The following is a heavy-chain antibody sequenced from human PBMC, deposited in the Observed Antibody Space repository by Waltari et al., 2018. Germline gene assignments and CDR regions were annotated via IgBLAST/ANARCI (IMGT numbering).Heavy chain of an antibody. CDR3: AKDSRAAYCGGDCYD. CDR2: ICYEGSSK. CDR1: GFTFSSYG. D-gene: IGHD2-21*01. Sequence: QVQLVESGGGVVQPGRSLRLSCAASGFTFSSYGMHWVRQAPGKGLEWVAVICYEGSSKYYADSLKGQFTSSRDNSKNTLYLQINSLRGEDTAVYYWAKDSRAAYCGGDCYDWGQGTLVTVSS. V-gene: IGHV3-33*06. J-gene: IGHJ4*02.